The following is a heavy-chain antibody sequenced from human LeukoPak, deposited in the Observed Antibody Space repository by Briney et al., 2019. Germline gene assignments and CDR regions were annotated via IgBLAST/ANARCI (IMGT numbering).Heavy chain of an antibody. D-gene: IGHD3-10*01. CDR1: GFTFSRFG. CDR3: AKDPGVVGSYDA. J-gene: IGHJ5*02. V-gene: IGHV3-30*02. CDR2: IQYDESLK. Sequence: PGGSLRLSCEASGFTFSRFGMNWVRQAPGKGLEWVAFIQYDESLKCYLGSVKGRFATSRDNSKNTVYLQMNSLRVEDTAVYYCAKDPGVVGSYDAWGQGTLATVSS.